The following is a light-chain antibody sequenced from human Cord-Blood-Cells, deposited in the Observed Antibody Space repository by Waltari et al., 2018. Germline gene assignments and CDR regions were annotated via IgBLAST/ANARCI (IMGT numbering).Light chain of an antibody. CDR2: EGS. V-gene: IGLV2-23*01. Sequence: QSALTQPASVSGSPGQPITISCTGTSRDVGTYNLVSWYQQHPGKAPKLMIYEGSKRPSGVSNRFSGSKSGTTASLTISGLQAEDEADYYCCSYAGSSTLVFGGGTKLTVL. CDR1: SRDVGTYNL. CDR3: CSYAGSSTLV. J-gene: IGLJ3*02.